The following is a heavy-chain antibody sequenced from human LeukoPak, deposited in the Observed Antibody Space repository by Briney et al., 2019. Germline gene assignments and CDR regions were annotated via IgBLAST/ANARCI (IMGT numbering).Heavy chain of an antibody. D-gene: IGHD3-3*01. J-gene: IGHJ4*02. V-gene: IGHV4-34*01. CDR2: INHSGST. CDR1: GGSFSGYY. CDR3: ARSGYYDFWSVSY. Sequence: PSETLSLTRAVYGGSFSGYYWSWIRQPPGKGLEWIGEINHSGSTNYNPSLKSRVTISVDTSKKQFSLKLSSVTAADTAVYYCARSGYYDFWSVSYWGQGTLVTVSS.